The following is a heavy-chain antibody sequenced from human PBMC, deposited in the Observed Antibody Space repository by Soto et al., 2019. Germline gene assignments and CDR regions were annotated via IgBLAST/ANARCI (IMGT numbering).Heavy chain of an antibody. D-gene: IGHD5-18*01. J-gene: IGHJ6*02. Sequence: ASVKVSCKASGYTFTGYYMHWVRQAPGQGLEWMGWINPNSGGTNYAQKFQGWVTMTRDTSISTAYMELSRLRSDDTAVYYCARVRSESGYSYGYYYYGMDVWGQGTTVTVSS. CDR3: ARVRSESGYSYGYYYYGMDV. CDR2: INPNSGGT. CDR1: GYTFTGYY. V-gene: IGHV1-2*04.